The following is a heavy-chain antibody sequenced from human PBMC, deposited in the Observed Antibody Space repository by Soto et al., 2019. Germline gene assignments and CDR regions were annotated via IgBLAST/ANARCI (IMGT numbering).Heavy chain of an antibody. CDR1: GGSISSYY. Sequence: SETLSLTCTVSGGSISSYYWSWIRQLPGKGLEWIGYIYYSGSTNYNPSLKSRVTISVDTSKNQFSLKLSSVTAADTAVYYCARASYDFWSGSNNWFDPWGQGTLVTVSS. CDR2: IYYSGST. V-gene: IGHV4-59*01. J-gene: IGHJ5*02. D-gene: IGHD3-3*01. CDR3: ARASYDFWSGSNNWFDP.